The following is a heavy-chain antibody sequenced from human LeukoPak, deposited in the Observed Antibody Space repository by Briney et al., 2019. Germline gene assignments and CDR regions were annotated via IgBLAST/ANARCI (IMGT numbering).Heavy chain of an antibody. Sequence: PGGSLRLSCAASGFTFSNYGMSWIRQAPGKGLEWVSYITNTGRSTNYADAVKGRFTISRDNAKQSVYLEMTDLRAEDTAVYYCAREASGNYHVFDSWGQGTLVTVSS. CDR3: AREASGNYHVFDS. V-gene: IGHV3-11*04. D-gene: IGHD6-19*01. CDR1: GFTFSNYG. J-gene: IGHJ4*02. CDR2: ITNTGRST.